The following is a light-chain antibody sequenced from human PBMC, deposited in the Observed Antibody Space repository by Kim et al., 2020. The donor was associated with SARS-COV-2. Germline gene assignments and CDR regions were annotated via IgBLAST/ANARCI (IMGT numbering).Light chain of an antibody. J-gene: IGLJ3*02. Sequence: QSALTQPASVSGSPGQSITISCTGTSSDVGGYNYVSWFQQHPGKAPKLMPFDVSQRPSGVSNRFSGSKSGNTASLTISGLQAEDEADYHCSSYTSSRTWVFGGGTQLTVL. CDR2: DVS. V-gene: IGLV2-14*01. CDR1: SSDVGGYNY. CDR3: SSYTSSRTWV.